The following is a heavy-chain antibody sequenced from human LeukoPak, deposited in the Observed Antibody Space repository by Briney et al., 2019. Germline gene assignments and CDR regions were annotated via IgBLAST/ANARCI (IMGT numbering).Heavy chain of an antibody. V-gene: IGHV1-2*02. Sequence: ASVKVSCKASGGTFSSYAISWVRQAPGQGLEWMGWINPNSGDTNYSQKFQGRVTMTRDTSISTAYMELSRLSSDDTAVYYCVPLAATTTDYWGQGTLVTVSS. CDR2: INPNSGDT. CDR1: GGTFSSYA. D-gene: IGHD6-13*01. J-gene: IGHJ4*02. CDR3: VPLAATTTDY.